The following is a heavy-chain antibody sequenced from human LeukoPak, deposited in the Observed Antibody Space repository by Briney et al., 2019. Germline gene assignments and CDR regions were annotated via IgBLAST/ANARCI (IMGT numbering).Heavy chain of an antibody. CDR2: IKQDGSEK. V-gene: IGHV3-7*01. CDR3: ARGLAYYYMDV. J-gene: IGHJ6*03. CDR1: GFTFSSYW. Sequence: GGSLRLSCAASGFTFSSYWMSWVRQAPGKGLERVANIKQDGSEKYYVDSVKGRFTISRDNAKNSLYLQMNSLRAEDTAVYYCARGLAYYYMDVWGKGTTVTVSS.